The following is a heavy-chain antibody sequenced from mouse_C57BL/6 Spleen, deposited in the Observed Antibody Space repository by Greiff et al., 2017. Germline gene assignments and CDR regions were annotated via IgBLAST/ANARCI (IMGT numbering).Heavy chain of an antibody. V-gene: IGHV1-82*01. D-gene: IGHD1-1*01. Sequence: VQLQQSGPELVKPGASVKLSCKASGYAFSSSWMNWVKQRPGKGLEWIGRIYPGDGDTNYNGKFKGKATLTADKSSSTAYMQLSSLTSEDSAVYFCARSDYCGSSYGDWGQGTTLTVSS. J-gene: IGHJ2*01. CDR3: ARSDYCGSSYGD. CDR1: GYAFSSSW. CDR2: IYPGDGDT.